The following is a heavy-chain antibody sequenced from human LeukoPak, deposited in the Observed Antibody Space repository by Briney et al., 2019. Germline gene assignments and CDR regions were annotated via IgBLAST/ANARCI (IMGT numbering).Heavy chain of an antibody. V-gene: IGHV1-46*01. CDR1: GYTFTSYY. D-gene: IGHD2-2*01. Sequence: ASVKVSCKASGYTFTSYYMHWMRQAPGQGLEWMGIINPSGGSTSYAQKFQGRVTMTRDTSTSTVYMELSSLRSEDTAVYYCARAAPIDRYCSSTSCYGLDYWGQGTLVTVSS. J-gene: IGHJ4*02. CDR2: INPSGGST. CDR3: ARAAPIDRYCSSTSCYGLDY.